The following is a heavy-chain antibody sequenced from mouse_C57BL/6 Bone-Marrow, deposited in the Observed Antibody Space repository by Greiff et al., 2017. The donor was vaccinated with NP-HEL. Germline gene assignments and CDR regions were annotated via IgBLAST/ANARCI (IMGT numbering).Heavy chain of an antibody. CDR2: IDPENGDT. V-gene: IGHV14-4*01. CDR3: TKLVDYFDY. J-gene: IGHJ2*01. CDR1: GFNIKDDY. D-gene: IGHD1-1*01. Sequence: EVKLVESGAELVRPGASVKLSCTASGFNIKDDYMHWVKQRPEQGLEWIGWIDPENGDTEYASKFQGKATITADTSSNTAYLQLSSLTSEDTAVYYCTKLVDYFDYWGQGTTLTVSS.